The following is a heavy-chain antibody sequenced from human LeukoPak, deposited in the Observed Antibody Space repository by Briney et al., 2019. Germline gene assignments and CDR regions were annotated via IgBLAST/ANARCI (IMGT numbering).Heavy chain of an antibody. V-gene: IGHV1-46*01. CDR2: INPNGGAT. D-gene: IGHD5-12*01. J-gene: IGHJ4*02. Sequence: ASVKVSCKASGYTFTNYYIHWVRQAPGQGLERIGIINPNGGATNYAQKFQDRVTMTRDTSTTTVYMELSSLRSEDTAVYYCARDVRAGYVYYFDYWGQGTLVTVSS. CDR1: GYTFTNYY. CDR3: ARDVRAGYVYYFDY.